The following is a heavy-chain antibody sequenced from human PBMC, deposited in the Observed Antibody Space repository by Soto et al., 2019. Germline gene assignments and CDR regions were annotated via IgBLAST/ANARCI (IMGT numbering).Heavy chain of an antibody. CDR2: ISDSGST. J-gene: IGHJ4*02. V-gene: IGHV3-23*01. CDR1: GFTFSTYA. Sequence: EVQLLESGGGLVQPGGSLRLSCTASGFTFSTYAMSWVRQAPGKGLEWVSTISDSGSTYYAESVKGRFTISSDNFKNTPYREMSSLRDAATAVYYCAKDKGGRYCSRTSCLYSFDYWGQATLVTVSS. D-gene: IGHD2-2*01. CDR3: AKDKGGRYCSRTSCLYSFDY.